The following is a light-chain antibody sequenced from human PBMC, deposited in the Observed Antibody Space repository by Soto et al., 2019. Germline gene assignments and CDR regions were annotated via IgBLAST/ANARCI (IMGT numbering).Light chain of an antibody. CDR1: SSNIGTNY. CDR3: GTWDSDLSAEV. Sequence: QSVLTQPPSVSAAPGQKVTISCSGSSSNIGTNYVSWYQQLPGRAPKLVIFDNSKRRSGIPDRFSGSKSGSSATLGVTGLQTGDEADYYCGTWDSDLSAEVFGGGTKVTVL. V-gene: IGLV1-51*01. J-gene: IGLJ3*02. CDR2: DNS.